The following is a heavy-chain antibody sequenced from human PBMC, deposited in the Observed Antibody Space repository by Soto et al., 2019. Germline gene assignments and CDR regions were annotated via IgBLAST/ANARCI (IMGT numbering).Heavy chain of an antibody. CDR1: GASISSSYW. V-gene: IGHV4-4*02. CDR3: ARDSMITSGGIIVRPLFY. D-gene: IGHD3-16*02. J-gene: IGHJ4*02. CDR2: IYQSGST. Sequence: SETLSLTCAVSGASISSSYWWTWVRQPPGKGLEWIGEIYQSGSTSYNPSLKSRVTISVDKSKNQFSLGLSSVTAADTAVYYCARDSMITSGGIIVRPLFYWGQGTLVTVSS.